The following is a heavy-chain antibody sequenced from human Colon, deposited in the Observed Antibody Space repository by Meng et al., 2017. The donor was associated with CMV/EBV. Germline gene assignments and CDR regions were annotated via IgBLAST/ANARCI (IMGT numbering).Heavy chain of an antibody. CDR2: IYYSGST. V-gene: IGHV4-39*01. CDR3: ARLWPYYYDSSNYYYYGMDV. J-gene: IGHJ6*02. CDR1: GGSISSSSYY. Sequence: SETLSLTCTVSGGSISSSSYYWGWIRQPPGKGLEWIGSIYYSGSTYYTPSLKSRVTISVDTSKNQFSLKLSSVTAADTAVYYCARLWPYYYDSSNYYYYGMDVWGQGTTVKVSS. D-gene: IGHD3-22*01.